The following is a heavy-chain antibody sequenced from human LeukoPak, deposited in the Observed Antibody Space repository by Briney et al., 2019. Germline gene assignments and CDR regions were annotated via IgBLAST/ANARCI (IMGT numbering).Heavy chain of an antibody. CDR2: ISSSGSTI. Sequence: GGSLRLSCAASGFTFSSYEMNWVRQAPGKGLEWVSYISSSGSTIYYADSVKGRFTISRDNAKNSLYLQMNSLRAEDTAVYYCARDLSTGSYYYYGMDVWGQGTTVTVSS. D-gene: IGHD2/OR15-2a*01. CDR1: GFTFSSYE. J-gene: IGHJ6*02. V-gene: IGHV3-48*03. CDR3: ARDLSTGSYYYYGMDV.